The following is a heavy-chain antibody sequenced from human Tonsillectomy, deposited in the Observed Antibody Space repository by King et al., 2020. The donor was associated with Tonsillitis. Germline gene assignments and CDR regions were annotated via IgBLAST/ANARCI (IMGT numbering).Heavy chain of an antibody. CDR2: IRYDGITK. D-gene: IGHD3-10*01. V-gene: IGHV3-30*02. J-gene: IGHJ3*02. Sequence: VQLVESGGGVVQPGGSLRLSCAASGFTFIDYDIDWVRQAPGKGLEWVAFIRYDGITKYYADSVKGRFTISRDNSKHTLSLQMNSLRAEDTAMYYCAKPMSEGISAFDIWGQGTMVTVSS. CDR1: GFTFIDYD. CDR3: AKPMSEGISAFDI.